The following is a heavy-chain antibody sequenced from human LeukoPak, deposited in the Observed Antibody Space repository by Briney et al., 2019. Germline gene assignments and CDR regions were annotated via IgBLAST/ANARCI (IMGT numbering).Heavy chain of an antibody. CDR3: ASGYSSAQSPY. Sequence: SETLSLTRTVPGGSISSYYWSWIRQPPGKGLEWIGYIYYSGSTNYNPSLKGRVTISVDTSKNQFSLKLSSVTAADTAVYYCASGYSSAQSPYWGQGTLVTVSS. CDR2: IYYSGST. D-gene: IGHD6-19*01. V-gene: IGHV4-59*08. J-gene: IGHJ4*02. CDR1: GGSISSYY.